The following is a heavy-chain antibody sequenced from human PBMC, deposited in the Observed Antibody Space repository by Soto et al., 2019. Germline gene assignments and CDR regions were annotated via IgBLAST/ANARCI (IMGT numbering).Heavy chain of an antibody. D-gene: IGHD3-10*01. CDR2: IIPIFGTA. CDR3: ARKTPGSSGIDC. V-gene: IGHV1-69*13. J-gene: IGHJ4*02. Sequence: SVKVSCKASGGTFSSYAISWVRQAPGQGLEWMGGIIPIFGTANYAQKFQGRVTITADESTSTAYMELSSLRSEDTAVYYCARKTPGSSGIDCWGQGTLVTVSS. CDR1: GGTFSSYA.